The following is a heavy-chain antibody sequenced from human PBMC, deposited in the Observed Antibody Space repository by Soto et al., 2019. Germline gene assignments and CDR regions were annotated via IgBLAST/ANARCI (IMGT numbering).Heavy chain of an antibody. D-gene: IGHD4-17*01. Sequence: EAQVLESGGGSIQPGGSLSLSCTTSKFIFSTYAMTWVRQAPGEGLEWVSSIRGSGDGTSYADSVRGRFTISRDNSKNTLYLRMNSLRVEDTAVYYCTRDPNGDYIGAFDFWGQGMLVTVSS. CDR1: KFIFSTYA. CDR2: IRGSGDGT. CDR3: TRDPNGDYIGAFDF. J-gene: IGHJ3*01. V-gene: IGHV3-23*01.